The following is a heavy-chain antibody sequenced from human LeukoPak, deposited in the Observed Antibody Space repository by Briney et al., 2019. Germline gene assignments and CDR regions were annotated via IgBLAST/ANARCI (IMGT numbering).Heavy chain of an antibody. D-gene: IGHD3-22*01. V-gene: IGHV3-53*01. Sequence: GGSLRLSCAASGFTFSNAYMNWVRQAPGKGLEWVSVIYSGGSTYYADSVKGRFTISRDNSKNTLYLQMNSLRAEDTAVYYCARSPMYCYDSSGYYSWGQGTLVTVSS. CDR1: GFTFSNAY. CDR3: ARSPMYCYDSSGYYS. CDR2: IYSGGST. J-gene: IGHJ4*02.